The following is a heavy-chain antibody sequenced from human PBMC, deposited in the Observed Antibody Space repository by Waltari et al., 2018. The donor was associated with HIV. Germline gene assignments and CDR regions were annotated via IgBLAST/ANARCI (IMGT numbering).Heavy chain of an antibody. CDR1: AGSISSGTYF. J-gene: IGHJ6*02. D-gene: IGHD3-3*01. Sequence: QVRLQESGHGLVTPSQTLSLTCTVSAGSISSGTYFWSWIRQPPGKGLEWIGYIYHSGDSYYNPSLKSRVTISMDTSKKQFSLRLSSVTAADTAVYYCARGGDFWSGFPVWGQGTTVTISS. CDR3: ARGGDFWSGFPV. V-gene: IGHV4-30-4*01. CDR2: IYHSGDS.